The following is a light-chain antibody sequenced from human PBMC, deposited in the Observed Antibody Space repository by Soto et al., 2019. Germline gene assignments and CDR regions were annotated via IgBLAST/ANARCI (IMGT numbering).Light chain of an antibody. Sequence: QSALTQPRSVSGSPGQSVAISCTGTSSDVGTYKYVPWYQQHPGKAPKLIIYDVTERPSGVPDRFSASKSGNTASLTISGLQTEDEADYYCCSYAGTYTPVVFGGGTKVTVL. CDR3: CSYAGTYTPVV. V-gene: IGLV2-11*01. J-gene: IGLJ2*01. CDR1: SSDVGTYKY. CDR2: DVT.